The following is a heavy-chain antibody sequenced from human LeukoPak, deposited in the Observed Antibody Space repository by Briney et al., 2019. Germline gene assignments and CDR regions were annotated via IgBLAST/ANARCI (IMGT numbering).Heavy chain of an antibody. D-gene: IGHD2-21*01. J-gene: IGHJ6*03. CDR2: ITGGGGST. CDR1: GFTFSSYA. Sequence: GGSLRLSCAASGFTFSSYAMSWVRQAPGKGLEWVSTITGGGGSTYYADSVKGWFTISRDNSKNTLYLQMSSLTAEDTALYYCAKDPIPGYYFMDVWGKGTTVTVSS. V-gene: IGHV3-23*01. CDR3: AKDPIPGYYFMDV.